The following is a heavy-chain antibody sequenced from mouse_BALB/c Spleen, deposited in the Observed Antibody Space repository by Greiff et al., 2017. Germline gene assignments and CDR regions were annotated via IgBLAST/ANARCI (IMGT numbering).Heavy chain of an antibody. V-gene: IGHV1-9*01. CDR3: ARSGGLRRRNYAMDY. J-gene: IGHJ4*01. CDR2: ILPGSGST. D-gene: IGHD2-4*01. CDR1: GYTFSSYW. Sequence: QVQLQQSGAELMKPGASVKISCKATGYTFSSYWIEWVKQRPGHGLEWIGEILPGSGSTNYNEKFKGKATFTADTSSNTAYMQLSSLTSEDSAVYYCARSGGLRRRNYAMDYWGQGTSVTVSS.